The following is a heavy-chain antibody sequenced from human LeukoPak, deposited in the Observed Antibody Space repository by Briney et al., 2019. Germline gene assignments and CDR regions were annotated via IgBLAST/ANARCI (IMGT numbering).Heavy chain of an antibody. J-gene: IGHJ4*02. CDR2: GHYSGNT. CDR3: AKWASDNRAFDL. D-gene: IGHD2-8*01. V-gene: IGHV4-59*08. Sequence: SETLSLTCTVSGTSVTSYYWNWIRQAPGQGPEWIGYGHYSGNTKYDPPLKSRVTISVDTSKNQFSLRLSSVTAADTAVYFCAKWASDNRAFDLWGQGTLVTVSS. CDR1: GTSVTSYY.